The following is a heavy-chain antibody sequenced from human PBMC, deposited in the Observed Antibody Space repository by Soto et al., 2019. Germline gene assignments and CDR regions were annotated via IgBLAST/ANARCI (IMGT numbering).Heavy chain of an antibody. J-gene: IGHJ4*02. CDR3: ARIHWAQGSLDY. CDR1: GGSIDSGAFS. D-gene: IGHD3-16*01. Sequence: TLSLTCAVSGGSIDSGAFSLSWIRQPPGKGLEWIGYVTHSGTAYSIPSLNGRLTLSVDSSQTQFSLKLTSVTAADSAFYYCARIHWAQGSLDYWGRGILVTVSS. V-gene: IGHV4-30-2*01. CDR2: VTHSGTA.